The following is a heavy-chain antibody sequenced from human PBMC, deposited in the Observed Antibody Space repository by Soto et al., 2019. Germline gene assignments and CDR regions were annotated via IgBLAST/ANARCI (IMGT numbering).Heavy chain of an antibody. CDR1: GYPFTNYF. CDR3: ARELYSCGGDCPYYMDY. CDR2: ISLYHHST. J-gene: IGHJ4*02. Sequence: ASVKVSCKTSGYPFTNYFIHWVRQAPGQGLEWMGIISLYHHSTSYAQKFQGRLTVTADTSTTTVYMDLSSLTSEDSAVYWCARELYSCGGDCPYYMDYWGQGTLVTVSS. D-gene: IGHD2-21*02. V-gene: IGHV1-46*01.